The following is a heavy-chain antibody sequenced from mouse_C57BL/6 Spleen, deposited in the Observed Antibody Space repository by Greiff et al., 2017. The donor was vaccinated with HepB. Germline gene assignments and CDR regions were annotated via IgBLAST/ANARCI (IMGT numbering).Heavy chain of an antibody. CDR2: IHPNSGST. CDR3: ARKGTTVVEDAMDY. CDR1: GYTFTSYW. J-gene: IGHJ4*01. V-gene: IGHV1-64*01. Sequence: QVQLQQPGAELVKPGASVKLSCKASGYTFTSYWMHWVKQRPGPGLEWIGMIHPNSGSTNYNEKFKSKATLTVDTSSSTAYMQLSSLTSEDSAVYYCARKGTTVVEDAMDYWGQGTSVTVSS. D-gene: IGHD1-1*01.